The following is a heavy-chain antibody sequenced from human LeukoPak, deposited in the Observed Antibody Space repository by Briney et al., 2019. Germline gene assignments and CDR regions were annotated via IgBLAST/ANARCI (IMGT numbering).Heavy chain of an antibody. V-gene: IGHV4-39*02. D-gene: IGHD1-26*01. CDR2: IYYSGST. CDR3: TREVRSAWASFDP. J-gene: IGHJ5*02. CDR1: GGSITSSSYY. Sequence: SETLSLTCTVSGGSITSSSYYWGWIRQPPGKGLQWIGSIYYSGSTYYNPSLKSRVTISVDTSKNQFSLKLTSVTAADTAVYYCTREVRSAWASFDPWGQGTLVIVSS.